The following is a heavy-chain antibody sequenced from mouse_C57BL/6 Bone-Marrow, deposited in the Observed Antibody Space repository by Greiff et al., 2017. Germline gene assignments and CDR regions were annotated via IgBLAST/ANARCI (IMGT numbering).Heavy chain of an antibody. CDR3: ARLGIDYGSNYAVDD. J-gene: IGHJ4*01. D-gene: IGHD1-1*01. CDR1: GYTFTDYA. V-gene: IGHV1-67*01. CDR2: ISTYYGDA. Sequence: VQLQQSGPELVRPGVSVKISCKGSGYTFTDYAMHWVKQSHAKSLEWIGVISTYYGDASYNQKFKGKATMTVDKSSSTAYMELARLTSEDSAVYYGARLGIDYGSNYAVDDWGKGTSVTVSS.